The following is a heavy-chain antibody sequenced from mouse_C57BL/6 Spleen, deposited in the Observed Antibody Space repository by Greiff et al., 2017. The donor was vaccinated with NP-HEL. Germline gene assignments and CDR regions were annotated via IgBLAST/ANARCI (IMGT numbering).Heavy chain of an antibody. CDR1: GFTFITYA. J-gene: IGHJ4*01. CDR2: IRSKSSNYAT. V-gene: IGHV10-3*01. CDR3: VRRDAMDY. Sequence: EADGGLVQPKGSLNLQCAALGFTFITYAWHWFRQAPGKGLEWVARIRSKSSNYATYYADSVKDRFTISRDDSQSMLYLQMNNLKTEDTAMYYCVRRDAMDYWGQGTSVTVSS.